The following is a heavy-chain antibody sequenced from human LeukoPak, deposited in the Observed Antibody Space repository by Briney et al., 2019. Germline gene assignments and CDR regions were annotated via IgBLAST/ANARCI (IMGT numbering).Heavy chain of an antibody. V-gene: IGHV1-69*13. D-gene: IGHD6-6*01. J-gene: IGHJ5*02. Sequence: ASVKVSCKASGGTFSSYAISWVRQAPGQGLEWMGGIIPIFGTANYAQKFQGRVTITADESTSTAYMELSSLRSEDTAVYYCARDHGSSSFNWFDPWGQGTLVTVSS. CDR2: IIPIFGTA. CDR1: GGTFSSYA. CDR3: ARDHGSSSFNWFDP.